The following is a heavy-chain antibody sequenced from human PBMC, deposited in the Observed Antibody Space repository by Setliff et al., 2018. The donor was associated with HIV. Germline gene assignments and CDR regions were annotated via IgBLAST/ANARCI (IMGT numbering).Heavy chain of an antibody. D-gene: IGHD1-26*01. CDR1: GFKFGHYV. J-gene: IGHJ6*03. V-gene: IGHV3-9*03. CDR3: AKGAGGGTFVSDFYYMDV. Sequence: PGGSLRLSCAASGFKFGHYVMHWVRQPPGKGLEWVAGITWSSGGVGYADSVKGRFTVSRDNAKNSPYLQLNSLRAEDMALYYCAKGAGGGTFVSDFYYMDVWGKGTTVTVS. CDR2: ITWSSGGV.